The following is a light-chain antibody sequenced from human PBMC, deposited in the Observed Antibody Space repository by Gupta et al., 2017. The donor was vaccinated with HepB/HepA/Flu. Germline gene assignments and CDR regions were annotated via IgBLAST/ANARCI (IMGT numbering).Light chain of an antibody. CDR2: DAS. J-gene: IGKJ2*01. Sequence: PWERANLSCRASQTISHRNLAWHRHKPGKSHRLLLYDASNRAPGSPDSFSGSGSGTGFTLTISRLEPEDFAVYFFQQYGDSWYTFGQGTKLEIK. CDR3: QQYGDSWYT. V-gene: IGKV3-20*01. CDR1: QTISHRN.